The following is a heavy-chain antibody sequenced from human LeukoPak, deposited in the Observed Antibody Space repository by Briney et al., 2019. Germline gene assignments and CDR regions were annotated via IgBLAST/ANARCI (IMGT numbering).Heavy chain of an antibody. V-gene: IGHV4-61*08. CDR3: ARDRSSGWQGVFDI. J-gene: IGHJ3*02. CDR1: GGSISSGGYY. Sequence: SETLSLTCTVSGGSISSGGYYWSWIRQPPGKGLEWIGYIYYSGSTNYNPSLKSRVTISVDTSKNQFSLKLSSVTAADTAVYYCARDRSSGWQGVFDIWGQGTMVTVSS. D-gene: IGHD6-19*01. CDR2: IYYSGST.